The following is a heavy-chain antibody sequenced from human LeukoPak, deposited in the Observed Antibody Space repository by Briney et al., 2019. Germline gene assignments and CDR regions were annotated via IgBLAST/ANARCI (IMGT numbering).Heavy chain of an antibody. D-gene: IGHD6-6*01. CDR2: AYNSGYSEY. Sequence: SETLSLTCTVSGGSITSYYWTWIRQPPGKGLEYIGYAYNSGYSEYYDYNPSLNSRVTISLDMSKSQFSLRLTSVTTADTAVYYCASSPSGYFDSWGQGTEVTVSS. V-gene: IGHV4-59*01. CDR3: ASSPSGYFDS. J-gene: IGHJ4*02. CDR1: GGSITSYY.